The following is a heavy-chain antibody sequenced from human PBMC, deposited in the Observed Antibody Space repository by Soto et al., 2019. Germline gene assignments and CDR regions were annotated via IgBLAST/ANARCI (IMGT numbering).Heavy chain of an antibody. D-gene: IGHD6-19*01. J-gene: IGHJ4*02. V-gene: IGHV4-30-2*01. CDR3: ARAGDSSGPVALGY. CDR2: IYHSGST. CDR1: GGTISGGGSS. Sequence: SETLCLTCTVSGGTISGGGSSWSWIRQPPGKGLEWIGYIYHSGSTYYNPSLKSRVTISVDRSKNQFSLKLSSVTAADTAVYYCARAGDSSGPVALGYWGQGTLVTVSS.